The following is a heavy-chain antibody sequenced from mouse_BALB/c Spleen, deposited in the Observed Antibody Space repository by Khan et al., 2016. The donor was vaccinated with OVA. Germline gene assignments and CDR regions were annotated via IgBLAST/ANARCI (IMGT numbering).Heavy chain of an antibody. CDR1: GYSFTVYY. CDR2: VNPNNGDT. CDR3: ARGYEFFPY. Sequence: EVQLQQSGPDLVKPGASVKISCKASGYSFTVYYMTWVKQSHGKSPEWIGRVNPNNGDTNYNQNFKGKAILTVDNSYNKAYMEIRSLTSEDSAVFYCARGYEFFPYWGQGTLVTVSA. V-gene: IGHV1-26*01. D-gene: IGHD2-12*01. J-gene: IGHJ3*01.